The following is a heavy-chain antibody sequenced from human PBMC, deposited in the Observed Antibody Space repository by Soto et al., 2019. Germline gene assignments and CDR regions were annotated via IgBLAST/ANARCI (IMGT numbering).Heavy chain of an antibody. D-gene: IGHD3-3*01. CDR3: AREGGRYYDFWSGYYTGYYYGMDV. J-gene: IGHJ6*02. CDR1: GGSFSGYY. V-gene: IGHV4-34*01. Sequence: SETLSLTCAVYGGSFSGYYWSWIRQPPGKGLEWIGEINHSGSTNYNPSLKSRVTISVDTSKNQFSLKLSSVTAADTAVYYCAREGGRYYDFWSGYYTGYYYGMDVWGQGTTVTVSS. CDR2: INHSGST.